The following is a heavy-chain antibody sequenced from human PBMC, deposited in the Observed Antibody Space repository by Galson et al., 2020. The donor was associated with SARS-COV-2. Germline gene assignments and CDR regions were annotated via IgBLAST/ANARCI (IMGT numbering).Heavy chain of an antibody. J-gene: IGHJ4*02. CDR2: ITSSSSTI. CDR1: GFTFSSYS. CDR3: ATEAHDY. Sequence: TGGSLRLSCAASGFTFSSYSMNWVRQAPGKGLEWVSYITSSSSTIYYADSVKGRFTVSRDNAKNSVYLQMNNLRDEDTAVYYCATEAHDYWGQGTLVTVSS. V-gene: IGHV3-48*02.